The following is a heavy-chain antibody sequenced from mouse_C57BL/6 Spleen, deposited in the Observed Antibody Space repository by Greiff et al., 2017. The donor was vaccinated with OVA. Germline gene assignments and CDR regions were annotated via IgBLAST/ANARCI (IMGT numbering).Heavy chain of an antibody. Sequence: QVQLQQSGAELARPGASVKMSCKASGYTFTSYTMHWVNQRPGQGLEWIGSINPSSGYTKYTQQFKDQATLTADQSSRTAYMQRSSLTTEDSAVYYCARQGYVDVWGTGTTVTVSS. J-gene: IGHJ1*03. V-gene: IGHV1-4*01. CDR1: GYTFTSYT. CDR2: INPSSGYT. CDR3: ARQGYVDV.